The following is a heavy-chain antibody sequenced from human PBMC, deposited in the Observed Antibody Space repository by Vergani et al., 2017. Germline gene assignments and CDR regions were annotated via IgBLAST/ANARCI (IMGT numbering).Heavy chain of an antibody. Sequence: QVQLVESGGGVVQPGRSLRLSCAASGFTFSSYAMHWVRQASGKGLEWVAVISYDGSNKYYADSVKGRFTISRDNSKNTLYLQMNSLRAEDTAVYYCAREFTVTNPEGDAFDIWGQGTMVTVSS. D-gene: IGHD4-17*01. V-gene: IGHV3-30*01. J-gene: IGHJ3*02. CDR3: AREFTVTNPEGDAFDI. CDR2: ISYDGSNK. CDR1: GFTFSSYA.